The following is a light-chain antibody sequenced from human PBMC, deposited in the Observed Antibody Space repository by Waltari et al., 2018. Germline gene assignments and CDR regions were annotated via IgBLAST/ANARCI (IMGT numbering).Light chain of an antibody. J-gene: IGLJ3*02. V-gene: IGLV1-44*01. CDR3: AAWDDTLKGL. CDR2: NDD. Sequence: QSVLTQPPSASGAPGQRVTITCSIGSSNIGSNTVNCYQQFPGTAPKLLMFNDDPRASGVPGRFSGSRSVTSASLAISGLQSEDEATYYCAAWDDTLKGLFGGGTTLTVL. CDR1: SSNIGSNT.